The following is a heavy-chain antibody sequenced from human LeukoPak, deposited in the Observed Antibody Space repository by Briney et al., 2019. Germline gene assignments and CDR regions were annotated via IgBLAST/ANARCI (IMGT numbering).Heavy chain of an antibody. CDR3: ARAYDSSGYYES. CDR2: IYSGGST. D-gene: IGHD3-22*01. V-gene: IGHV3-53*01. Sequence: GGSLRLSCAASGFTVSSNYMSWVRQAPGKGLEWVSVIYSGGSTYYADSVKGRFTTSRDNSKNTLYLQMNSLRAEDTAVYYCARAYDSSGYYESWGQGTLVTVSS. CDR1: GFTVSSNY. J-gene: IGHJ4*02.